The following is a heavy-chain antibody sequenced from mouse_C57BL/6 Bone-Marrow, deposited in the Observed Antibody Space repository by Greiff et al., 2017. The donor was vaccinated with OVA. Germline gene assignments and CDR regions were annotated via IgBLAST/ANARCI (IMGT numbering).Heavy chain of an antibody. CDR1: GYTFTDYY. Sequence: EVQLQQSGPELVKPGASVKISCKASGYTFTDYYMNWVKQSHGKSLEWIGDINPNNGGTSYNQKFKGKDTLTVDKSSSTAYMELRSLTSEDSAVYYCASGYDGYYAWFAYWGQGTLVTVSA. CDR3: ASGYDGYYAWFAY. V-gene: IGHV1-26*01. D-gene: IGHD2-3*01. CDR2: INPNNGGT. J-gene: IGHJ3*01.